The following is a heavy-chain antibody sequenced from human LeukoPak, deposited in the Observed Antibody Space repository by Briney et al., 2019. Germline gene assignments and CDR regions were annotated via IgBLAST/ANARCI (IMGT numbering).Heavy chain of an antibody. J-gene: IGHJ4*02. D-gene: IGHD6-13*01. CDR3: TRQYSSSWVIDY. Sequence: GGSLRLSCTTSGFTFGDYALTWARQAPGRGLEWVGFIRNKAYGGTTEYAASVKGRFTISRDDSKSIAFLQMNSLTTEDTAVYYCTRQYSSSWVIDYWGQGTLVTVSS. CDR2: IRNKAYGGTT. CDR1: GFTFGDYA. V-gene: IGHV3-49*04.